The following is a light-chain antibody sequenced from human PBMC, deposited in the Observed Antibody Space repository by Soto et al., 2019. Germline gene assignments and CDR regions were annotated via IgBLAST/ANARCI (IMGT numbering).Light chain of an antibody. Sequence: EIVMTQSPATLSVSPGERASLSCSASQSIGLAIAWYQHKPGQAPRLLIFDASQRATGIPARFRGSGSGTDFTLSISSLEPEDFAVYYCQQRTDRPPWTFGQGTKVDIK. V-gene: IGKV3-11*01. CDR2: DAS. CDR3: QQRTDRPPWT. CDR1: QSIGLA. J-gene: IGKJ1*01.